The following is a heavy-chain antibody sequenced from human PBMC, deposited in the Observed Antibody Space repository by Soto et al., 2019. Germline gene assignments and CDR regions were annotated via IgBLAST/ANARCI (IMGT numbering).Heavy chain of an antibody. J-gene: IGHJ4*02. V-gene: IGHV5-51*01. D-gene: IGHD6-13*01. CDR1: GYNFTNYW. CDR2: VYPGDSNT. Sequence: PGESLKISCKGSGYNFTNYWIGWVRQMPGKGLEWMGIVYPGDSNTRNSPSFQGQVTISADKSISTAYLQWGSLKASDTAMYYCARSGRSSWTRGYFDSWGQGTLVTVHS. CDR3: ARSGRSSWTRGYFDS.